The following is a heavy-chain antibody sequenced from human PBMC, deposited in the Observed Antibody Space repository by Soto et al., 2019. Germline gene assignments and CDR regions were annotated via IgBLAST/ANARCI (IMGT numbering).Heavy chain of an antibody. V-gene: IGHV3-15*01. D-gene: IGHD6-13*01. J-gene: IGHJ4*02. CDR2: IKSKTDGGTT. Sequence: GGSLRLSCAASGFTFSNPWMSWVRQAPGKGLEWVGRIKSKTDGGTTDYAAPVKGRFTISRDDSKNTLYLQMNSLKTEDTAVYYWTSEYNGSWYPATGYWGQGTRVTVS. CDR1: GFTFSNPW. CDR3: TSEYNGSWYPATGY.